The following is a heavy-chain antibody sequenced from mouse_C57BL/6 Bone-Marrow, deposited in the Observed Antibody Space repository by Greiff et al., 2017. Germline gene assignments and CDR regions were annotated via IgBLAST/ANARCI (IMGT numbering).Heavy chain of an antibody. CDR1: GYTFTNYW. CDR3: ARSIYDGYYVAWFAY. CDR2: IYPGGGYT. J-gene: IGHJ3*01. D-gene: IGHD2-3*01. V-gene: IGHV1-63*01. Sequence: VHLVESGAELVRPGPSVKMSCKASGYTFTNYWIGWAKQRPGHGLEWIGDIYPGGGYTNYNEKFKGKATLTADKSSSTAYMQFSSLTSEDSAIYYCARSIYDGYYVAWFAYWGQGTLVTVSA.